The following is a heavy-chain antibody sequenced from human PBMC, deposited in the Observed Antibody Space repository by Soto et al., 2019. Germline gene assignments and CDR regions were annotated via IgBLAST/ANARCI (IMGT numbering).Heavy chain of an antibody. CDR1: XXXXXXXA. V-gene: IGHV3-23*01. CDR2: ISGSGGST. D-gene: IGHD2-2*01. CDR3: ANVGYCSSTSCYGADY. J-gene: IGHJ4*02. Sequence: EVQLLESGGXXXQXXXXLXXXXXXXXXXXXXXAXXXXRQAPGKGLEWVSAISGSGGSTYYADSVKGRFTISRDNSKNTLYLQMNSLRAEDTAVYYCANVGYCSSTSCYGADYWGQGTLVTVSS.